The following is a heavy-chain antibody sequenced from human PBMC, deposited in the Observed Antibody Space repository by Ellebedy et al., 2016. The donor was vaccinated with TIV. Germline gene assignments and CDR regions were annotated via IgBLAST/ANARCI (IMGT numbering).Heavy chain of an antibody. V-gene: IGHV1-2*02. Sequence: AASVKVSCKASGYSFTDYYLHWVRQAPGQGLEWMAWINPDSGVTNVAQKFQGRVTVTRDTSIATAYMELSSLRSDDTAVYFCARERTTTVDFWGQGTLVSVSS. CDR3: ARERTTTVDF. D-gene: IGHD4-17*01. J-gene: IGHJ4*02. CDR2: INPDSGVT. CDR1: GYSFTDYY.